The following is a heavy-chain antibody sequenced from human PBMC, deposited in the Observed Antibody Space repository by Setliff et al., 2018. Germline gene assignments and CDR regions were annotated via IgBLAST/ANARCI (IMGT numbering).Heavy chain of an antibody. CDR1: GFAFNNYP. V-gene: IGHV3-23*01. CDR3: VRGEMFSTSPRAD. Sequence: GGSLRLSCAASGFAFNNYPMGWVRQAPGKGLEWVSGISDDGGRTYYADSVKGRFTISRDNSKNTLYLQMDSLRVEDTAVYYCVRGEMFSTSPRADWGQGTQVTVSS. CDR2: ISDDGGRT. D-gene: IGHD2-2*01. J-gene: IGHJ4*02.